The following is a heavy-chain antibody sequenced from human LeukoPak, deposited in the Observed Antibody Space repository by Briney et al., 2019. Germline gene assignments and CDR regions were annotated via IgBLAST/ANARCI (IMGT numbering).Heavy chain of an antibody. CDR2: ISYDGSNK. CDR1: GFTFSSYA. J-gene: IGHJ4*02. CDR3: ASHDYCGSGSYYTENY. V-gene: IGHV3-30-3*01. Sequence: TGRSLRLSCAASGFTFSSYAMHWVRQAPGKGLEWVAVISYDGSNKYYADSVKGRFTISRDNAKNSVSLQMNSLRAEDTAMYYCASHDYCGSGSYYTENYWGQGTLVTVSS. D-gene: IGHD3-10*01.